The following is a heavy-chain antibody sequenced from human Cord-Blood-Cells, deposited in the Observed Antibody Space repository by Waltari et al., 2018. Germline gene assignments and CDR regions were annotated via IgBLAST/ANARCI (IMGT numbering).Heavy chain of an antibody. J-gene: IGHJ4*01. CDR3: ANDSNVLAAADY. CDR2: ISYDGSKK. CDR1: GFTFSNYG. D-gene: IGHD6-13*01. Sequence: QVQLVESGGGVVQPGRSLRLSCSASGFTFSNYGMHWVRQAPGKGLEWVAVISYDGSKKYYADAVTGRITISRENSKNTLYRQMNSLRAEDTAVYYCANDSNVLAAADYWRHGTLVTVSS. V-gene: IGHV3-30*18.